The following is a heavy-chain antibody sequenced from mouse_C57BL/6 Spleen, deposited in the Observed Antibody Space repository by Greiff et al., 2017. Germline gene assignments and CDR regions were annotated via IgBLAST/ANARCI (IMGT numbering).Heavy chain of an antibody. V-gene: IGHV1-15*01. J-gene: IGHJ1*03. D-gene: IGHD1-1*01. CDR3: TRFYYRGRDWYFDV. CDR2: IDPETGGT. Sequence: VQLQQSGAELVRPGASVTLSCKASGYTFTDYEMHWVKPTPVHGLEWIGAIDPETGGTAYNQKFKGKAILTADKSSSTAYMELRSLTCEDSAVYYWTRFYYRGRDWYFDVWGTGTTVTVSS. CDR1: GYTFTDYE.